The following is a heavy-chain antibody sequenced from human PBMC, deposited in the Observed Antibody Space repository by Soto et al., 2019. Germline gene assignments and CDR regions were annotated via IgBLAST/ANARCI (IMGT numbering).Heavy chain of an antibody. CDR3: ATSYGNAWYTY. CDR2: IYYSGST. D-gene: IGHD6-13*01. J-gene: IGHJ4*02. V-gene: IGHV4-31*03. CDR1: GGSISSGGYY. Sequence: SETLSLTCTVFGGSISSGGYYWSWIRQHPGKGLEWIGYIYYSGSTYYNPSLKSRVTISVDTSKNQFSLKLTSVTVADTAVYYCATSYGNAWYTYWGQGTQVTVSS.